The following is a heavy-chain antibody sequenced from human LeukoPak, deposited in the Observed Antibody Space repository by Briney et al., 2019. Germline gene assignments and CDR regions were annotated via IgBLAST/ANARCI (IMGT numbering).Heavy chain of an antibody. D-gene: IGHD4-11*01. CDR3: ARDLSLYRSESYYFYYGMDV. CDR1: GYTISDYA. CDR2: ISGGNGNT. Sequence: GASVKVSCKASGYTISDYAMHWARQAPGQRLEWMGWISGGNGNTRYSQKFQDRVTITRDTSANTAYMEVSSLRSEDTAVYFCARDLSLYRSESYYFYYGMDVWGQRTTVTVS. J-gene: IGHJ6*02. V-gene: IGHV1-3*01.